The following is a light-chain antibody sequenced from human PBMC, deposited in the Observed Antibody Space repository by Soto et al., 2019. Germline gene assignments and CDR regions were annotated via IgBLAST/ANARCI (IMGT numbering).Light chain of an antibody. V-gene: IGLV2-8*01. CDR1: SSDVGGYNY. CDR2: EVS. Sequence: QSALTQPPSASGSPVQSVTISCTGTSSDVGGYNYVSWYQQHPGKAPKVIIYEVSKRPSGVPDRFSGSKSGSTASLTVSGLQAEDEADYYCSSYAVTNIFVFGTGTKVTVL. J-gene: IGLJ1*01. CDR3: SSYAVTNIFV.